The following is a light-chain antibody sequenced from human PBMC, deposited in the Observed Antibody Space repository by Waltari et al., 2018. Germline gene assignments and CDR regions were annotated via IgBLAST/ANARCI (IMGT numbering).Light chain of an antibody. V-gene: IGKV1-39*01. J-gene: IGKJ2*01. CDR1: QSISSY. Sequence: DIQMTQSPSSLSASVGARVTITCRASQSISSYLNWYQQKPGKAPKLLIYAASTLQSGVPSRFSGSGSGTDFTLTISSLQPKDFATYYCQQSYSSPYTFGQGTKLEIK. CDR2: AAS. CDR3: QQSYSSPYT.